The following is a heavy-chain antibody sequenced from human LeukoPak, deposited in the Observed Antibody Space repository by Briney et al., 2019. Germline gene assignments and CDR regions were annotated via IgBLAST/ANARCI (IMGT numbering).Heavy chain of an antibody. CDR2: ISSSTGYI. CDR3: VKGGSGSYYYY. D-gene: IGHD3-10*01. Sequence: GGSLRLSCAASGFTFSSYAMSWVRQAPGKGLEWVSYISSSTGYIFYADSVKGRFTISRDNAKNSLYLQMNSLRAEDTAVYYCVKGGSGSYYYYWGQGTLVTVSS. J-gene: IGHJ4*02. CDR1: GFTFSSYA. V-gene: IGHV3-21*01.